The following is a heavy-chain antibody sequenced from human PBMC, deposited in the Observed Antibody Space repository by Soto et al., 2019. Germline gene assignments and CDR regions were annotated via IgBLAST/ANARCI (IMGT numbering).Heavy chain of an antibody. V-gene: IGHV1-69*04. Sequence: SVKVSCKASGYTFTSYGISWVRQAPGQGLEWMGRIIPILGIANYAQKFQGRVTITADKSTSTAYMELSSLRSEDTAVYYCARGRGYSGYDYGGSWFDPWGQGTLVTVSS. CDR1: GYTFTSYG. CDR3: ARGRGYSGYDYGGSWFDP. J-gene: IGHJ5*02. CDR2: IIPILGIA. D-gene: IGHD5-12*01.